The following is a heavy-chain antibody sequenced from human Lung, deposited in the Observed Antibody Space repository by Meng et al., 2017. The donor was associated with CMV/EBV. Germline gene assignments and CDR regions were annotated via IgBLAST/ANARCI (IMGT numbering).Heavy chain of an antibody. V-gene: IGHV4-39*01. CDR3: ARPIYSSSSVDY. J-gene: IGHJ4*02. CDR1: GGSISSSSYY. Sequence: SXTLSLTCTVSGGSISSSSYYWGWIRQPPGKGLEWIGSIYYSGSTYYNPSLKSRVTISVDTSKNQFSLKLSSVTTADTAVYYCARPIYSSSSVDYWGQGTLVTVSS. D-gene: IGHD6-6*01. CDR2: IYYSGST.